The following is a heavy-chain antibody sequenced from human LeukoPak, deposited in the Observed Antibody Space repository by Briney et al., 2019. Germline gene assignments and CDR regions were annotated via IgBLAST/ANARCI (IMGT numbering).Heavy chain of an antibody. V-gene: IGHV4-34*01. J-gene: IGHJ4*02. CDR2: INHSGST. CDR1: GGSFCGYY. Sequence: SETLSLTCAVYGGSFCGYYWSWIRQPPGKGLEWIGEINHSGSTNYNPSLKSRVIISVDTSKNQFSLKVTSVTAADTAVYYCARGELQYSSGRYAVRVLDYWGQGTLVTVSS. D-gene: IGHD6-19*01. CDR3: ARGELQYSSGRYAVRVLDY.